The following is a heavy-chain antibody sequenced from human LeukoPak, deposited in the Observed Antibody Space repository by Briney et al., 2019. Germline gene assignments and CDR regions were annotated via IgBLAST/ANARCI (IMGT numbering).Heavy chain of an antibody. CDR3: ARGMVRGVIELERRIFY. CDR2: INPNSGGT. Sequence: ASVKVSCKASGYTFTGYYMHWVRQAPGQGLEWMGWINPNSGGTNYAQKFQGRVTMTRDTSISTAYMELSRLRSDDTAVYYCARGMVRGVIELERRIFYWGQGTLVTVSS. V-gene: IGHV1-2*02. J-gene: IGHJ4*02. D-gene: IGHD3-10*01. CDR1: GYTFTGYY.